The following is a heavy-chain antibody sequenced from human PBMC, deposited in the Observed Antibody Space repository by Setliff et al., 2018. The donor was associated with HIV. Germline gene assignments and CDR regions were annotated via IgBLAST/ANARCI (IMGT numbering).Heavy chain of an antibody. V-gene: IGHV4-59*01. CDR2: INYRGNT. Sequence: SETLSLTCTVSGGSIRSFFWSWIRQPPGKGLEWIGSINYRGNTYYNPSLKSRAAISVDTSKNQFSLKLSSVTAADTAVYYCARARTPYYYDSSAYYFNYYYMDVWGKGTTVTVSS. D-gene: IGHD3-22*01. CDR1: GGSIRSFF. J-gene: IGHJ6*03. CDR3: ARARTPYYYDSSAYYFNYYYMDV.